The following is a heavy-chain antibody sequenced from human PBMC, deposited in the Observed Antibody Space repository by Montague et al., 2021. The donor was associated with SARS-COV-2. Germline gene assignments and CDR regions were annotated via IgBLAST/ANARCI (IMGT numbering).Heavy chain of an antibody. CDR3: ARDRFDFGEVGQGTIDF. J-gene: IGHJ4*02. CDR1: GDSITNHY. V-gene: IGHV4-4*07. Sequence: SETLSLTCSVSGDSITNHYWSWIRQPAGKGLEWIGRMHFTGKTNLSPFSSSRLTMSADTSKNQFSLKLTFVTAADTAIYFCARDRFDFGEVGQGTIDFWGQGTLVTVSS. CDR2: MHFTGKT. D-gene: IGHD4/OR15-4a*01.